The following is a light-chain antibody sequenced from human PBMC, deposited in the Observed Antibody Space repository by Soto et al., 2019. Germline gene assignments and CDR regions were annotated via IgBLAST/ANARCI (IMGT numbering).Light chain of an antibody. CDR1: QGVSTF. Sequence: DIQVTQSPSSLSASVGDRVTITCRTSQGVSTFLNWYRQKPGEAPKLLIYAASTLHSRVPSRFSGSGSDTDFTLTINSLQPEDFATYYCQQTYISPGTFGRGQRWRS. V-gene: IGKV1-39*01. CDR2: AAS. J-gene: IGKJ2*01. CDR3: QQTYISPGT.